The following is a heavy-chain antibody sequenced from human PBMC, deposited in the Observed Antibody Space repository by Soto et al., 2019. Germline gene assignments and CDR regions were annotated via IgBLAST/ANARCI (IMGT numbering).Heavy chain of an antibody. V-gene: IGHV1-69*06. Sequence: SVKVSCKASGGTFSSYAISWVRQAPGQGLEWMGGIIPIFGTANYAQKFQGRVTITADKSTSTAYMELSSLRSEDTAVYYCARDLATITRWFDPWGQGTLVTVS. CDR3: ARDLATITRWFDP. CDR1: GGTFSSYA. CDR2: IIPIFGTA. J-gene: IGHJ5*02. D-gene: IGHD5-12*01.